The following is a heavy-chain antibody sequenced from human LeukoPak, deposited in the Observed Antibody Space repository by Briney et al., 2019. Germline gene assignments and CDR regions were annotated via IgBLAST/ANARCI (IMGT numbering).Heavy chain of an antibody. CDR1: GFTFSTYW. J-gene: IGHJ4*02. CDR2: IKQDGSEK. CDR3: AKPGPGPSGFDS. V-gene: IGHV3-7*03. Sequence: GGSLRLSCAASGFTFSTYWMSWVRQAPVKGLEWVANIKQDGSEKYYVDSAKGRFTVSRDNAKNSLFLQMNSLRVEDTAVYYCAKPGPGPSGFDSWGQGTLVTVSS. D-gene: IGHD7-27*01.